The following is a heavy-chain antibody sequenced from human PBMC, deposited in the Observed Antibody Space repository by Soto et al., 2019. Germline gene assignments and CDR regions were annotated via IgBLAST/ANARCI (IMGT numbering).Heavy chain of an antibody. CDR2: IIPIFGTS. CDR1: GGTFSSYA. D-gene: IGHD3-22*01. Sequence: QGKLGQSGAEVKKPGSSVKVTGKASGGTFSSYAISWVRQAPGQGLEWRGGIIPIFGTSNYAQKFQGTVTITADESTSTAYMELSSLRSEDTAVYYCASGEATYDYYDSSGYDYWGKGTLVTVSS. CDR3: ASGEATYDYYDSSGYDY. V-gene: IGHV1-69*01. J-gene: IGHJ4*02.